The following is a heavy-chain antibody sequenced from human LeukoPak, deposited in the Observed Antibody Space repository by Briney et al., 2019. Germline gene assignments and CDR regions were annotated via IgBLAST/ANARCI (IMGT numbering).Heavy chain of an antibody. V-gene: IGHV5-10-1*01. Sequence: GESLKISCKGSGYSFTNYWISWVRQMPGKGLEWMGRIDPSDSYTNYSPSFQGHVTISADKSISTAYLQWSSLKASDTAMYYCARLDKQWLPTDYYGMDVWGQGTTVTVSS. D-gene: IGHD6-19*01. CDR3: ARLDKQWLPTDYYGMDV. CDR1: GYSFTNYW. CDR2: IDPSDSYT. J-gene: IGHJ6*02.